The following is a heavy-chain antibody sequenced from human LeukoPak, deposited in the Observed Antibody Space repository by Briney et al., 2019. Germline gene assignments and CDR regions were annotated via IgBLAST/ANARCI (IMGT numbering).Heavy chain of an antibody. V-gene: IGHV3-23*01. J-gene: IGHJ6*02. Sequence: PGGSLRLSCAASGFTFSSYAMSWVRQAPGKGLEWVSAISGSGGSTYYADSVKGRFTISRDNSKNTLYLQMNSLRAEDTAVYYCAKVYGDYGYYYYYYGMDVWGQGTTVTVSS. D-gene: IGHD4-17*01. CDR3: AKVYGDYGYYYYYYGMDV. CDR2: ISGSGGST. CDR1: GFTFSSYA.